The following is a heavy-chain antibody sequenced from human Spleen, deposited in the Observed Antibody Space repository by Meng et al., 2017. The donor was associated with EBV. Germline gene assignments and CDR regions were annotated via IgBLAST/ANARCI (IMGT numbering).Heavy chain of an antibody. J-gene: IGHJ4*02. V-gene: IGHV4-39*01. D-gene: IGHD6-25*01. CDR1: GGSISSRSYY. CDR2: MYYSGST. Sequence: QGPGSGPRLVKPSETLSLTCTVSGGSISSRSYYWGWIRQPPGKGLEWIGSMYYSGSTSLKSRLTISVDASKNQFSLELSSVTAADTAVYYCARHGIVTSGAAIDYWGQGTLVTVSS. CDR3: ARHGIVTSGAAIDY.